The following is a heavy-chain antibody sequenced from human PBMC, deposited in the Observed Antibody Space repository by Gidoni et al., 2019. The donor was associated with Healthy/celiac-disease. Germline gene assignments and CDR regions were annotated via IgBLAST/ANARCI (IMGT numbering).Heavy chain of an antibody. CDR3: AANMVRGVITPEYYFDY. V-gene: IGHV1-58*01. Sequence: QMQLVQSGPEVKKPGTSVKVSCKASGFTVTSSAVQWVRQARGQRLEWIGWIVVGSGNTNYAQKFQERVTITRDMSTSTAYMELSSLRSEDTAVYCCAANMVRGVITPEYYFDYWGQGTLVTVSS. CDR1: GFTVTSSA. D-gene: IGHD3-10*01. J-gene: IGHJ4*02. CDR2: IVVGSGNT.